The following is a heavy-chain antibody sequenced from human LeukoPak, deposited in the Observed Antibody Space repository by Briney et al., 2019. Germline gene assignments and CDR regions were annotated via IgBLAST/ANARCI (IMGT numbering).Heavy chain of an antibody. CDR3: AKGDTTWELPHDY. J-gene: IGHJ4*02. CDR1: GFTFSSYW. Sequence: GGSLRLSCAASGFTFSSYWMSWVRQAPGKGLEWVANIKQDGSEKYYVDSVKGRFTISRDNAKKSLYLQMNSLRAEDTAVYYCAKGDTTWELPHDYWGQGTLVTVSS. V-gene: IGHV3-7*03. D-gene: IGHD1-26*01. CDR2: IKQDGSEK.